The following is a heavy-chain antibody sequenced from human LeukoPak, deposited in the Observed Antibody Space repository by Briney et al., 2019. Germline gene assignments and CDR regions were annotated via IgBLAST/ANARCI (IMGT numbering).Heavy chain of an antibody. V-gene: IGHV3-23*01. Sequence: GGSLRLSCAASGFTFSSYAMSWVRQAPGRGLEWVSAISGSGGSTYYADPVKGRFTISRDNSKNTLYLQMNSLRAEDTAVYYCAKDPLAAFDYWGQGTLVTVSS. CDR1: GFTFSSYA. CDR2: ISGSGGST. J-gene: IGHJ4*02. D-gene: IGHD2-15*01. CDR3: AKDPLAAFDY.